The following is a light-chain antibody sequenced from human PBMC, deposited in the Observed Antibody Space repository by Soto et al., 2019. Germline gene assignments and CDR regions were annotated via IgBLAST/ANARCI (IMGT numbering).Light chain of an antibody. V-gene: IGKV1-9*01. CDR2: GAS. J-gene: IGKJ4*01. CDR3: QQHINWPLT. CDR1: QAIYSY. Sequence: DIQLTQSPFFLSASVGDRVTISCRASQAIYSYLAWYQQKPGKAPKLLIFGASKLQSGVPSRFSGSGSGTEFTLTISSLQPEDFATYYCQQHINWPLTFGGGTKVEIK.